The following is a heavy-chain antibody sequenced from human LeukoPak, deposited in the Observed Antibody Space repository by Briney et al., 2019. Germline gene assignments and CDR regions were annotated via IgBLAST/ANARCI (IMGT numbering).Heavy chain of an antibody. CDR1: GYSISSCDY. CDR3: AKNSTAAWFDP. V-gene: IGHV4-38-2*01. J-gene: IGHJ5*02. Sequence: SETLSLTCAVSGYSISSCDYWAWLRQPPGKGLEWIGSIYYSGSTDYNPSLKSRVSISGDTSKNQFSLKLFALTAADTAVYYCAKNSTAAWFDPWGQGTLVTVSS. CDR2: IYYSGST. D-gene: IGHD2/OR15-2a*01.